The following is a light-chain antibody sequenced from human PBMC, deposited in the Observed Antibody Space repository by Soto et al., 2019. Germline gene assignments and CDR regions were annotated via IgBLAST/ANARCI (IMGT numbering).Light chain of an antibody. CDR2: EDN. V-gene: IGLV3-1*01. CDR3: QAWDNSVV. J-gene: IGLJ2*01. CDR1: RLGGKY. Sequence: SSELTQAPSVSVSPGQTARITCSGDRLGGKYVCWYQQKPGQSPVLVIYEDNKRPSGVPERFSGSNSGNTATLTISGTQAVDEADYYCQAWDNSVVFGGGTKLTVL.